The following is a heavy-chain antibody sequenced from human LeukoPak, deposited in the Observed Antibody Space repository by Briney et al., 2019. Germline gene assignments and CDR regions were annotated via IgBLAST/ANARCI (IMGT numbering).Heavy chain of an antibody. V-gene: IGHV1-2*02. CDR2: INPNSGGT. J-gene: IGHJ4*02. Sequence: GPVKVSCQASGYTFTYYYIHWVRQAPGQGLEYMGWINPNSGGTKYAQKFQGRVTMTRDTSTSTVYMELSSLRSEDTAVYYCARPDYGDYGAYDYWGQGTLVTVSS. CDR1: GYTFTYYY. D-gene: IGHD4-17*01. CDR3: ARPDYGDYGAYDY.